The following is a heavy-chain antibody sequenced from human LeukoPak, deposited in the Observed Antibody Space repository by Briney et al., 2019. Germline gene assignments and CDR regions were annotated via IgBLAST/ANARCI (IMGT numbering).Heavy chain of an antibody. V-gene: IGHV3-66*02. CDR2: IYSGGSG. CDR1: GFTVSSYY. D-gene: IGHD3/OR15-3a*01. J-gene: IGHJ6*03. Sequence: GGSLRLSCAVSGFTVSSYYMSWVRQAPGKGLDWVSGIYSGGSGYYADSAKGRCTISTRDYKKTPYLQMNSMIAEDAAVFYCGGDEGRMSFVYYYYYMDVWGQGTTVNVSS. CDR3: GGDEGRMSFVYYYYYMDV.